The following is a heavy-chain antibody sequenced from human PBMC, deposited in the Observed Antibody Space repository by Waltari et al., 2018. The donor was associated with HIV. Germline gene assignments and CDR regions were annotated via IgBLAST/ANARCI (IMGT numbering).Heavy chain of an antibody. D-gene: IGHD2-15*01. CDR2: VNPYSGNT. Sequence: QVQLVQSGAEVRKPGASVKVSCKASGYTFTSCDVNWVRQAPGQGLEWLGWVNPYSGNTGYAKNFQGRVTMTRNTSISTAYMALSGLRSEDTAVYYCARGAPGHYCSGGSCPYFDYWGQGSLVTVSS. J-gene: IGHJ4*02. CDR3: ARGAPGHYCSGGSCPYFDY. CDR1: GYTFTSCD. V-gene: IGHV1-8*02.